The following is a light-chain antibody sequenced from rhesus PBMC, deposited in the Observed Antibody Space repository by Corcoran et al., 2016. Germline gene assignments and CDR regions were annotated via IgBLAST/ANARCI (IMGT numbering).Light chain of an antibody. J-gene: IGKJ1*01. CDR2: GAS. CDR3: LQDYSTPWT. Sequence: DIQMTQSPSSLSASVGDRVTVTCRASQDINKELSWYQQKPGKAPTLLIYGASRLETGVSSRLSGSGSGTDYTLTISSLQPDDVATYYCLQDYSTPWTFGQGTKVEIK. CDR1: QDINKE. V-gene: IGKV1-94*01.